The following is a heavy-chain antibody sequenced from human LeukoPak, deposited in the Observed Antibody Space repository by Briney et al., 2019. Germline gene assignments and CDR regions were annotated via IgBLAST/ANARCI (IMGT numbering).Heavy chain of an antibody. D-gene: IGHD5-18*01. Sequence: GGSLRLSCAASGFTFSSYGMHWVRQAPGKGLEWVAVIWYDGSNKYYADSVKGRFTISRDNSKNTLYLQMNSLRAEDTAVHYCARDHYSYGRAGLDYWGQGTLVTVSS. J-gene: IGHJ4*02. CDR3: ARDHYSYGRAGLDY. CDR1: GFTFSSYG. V-gene: IGHV3-33*01. CDR2: IWYDGSNK.